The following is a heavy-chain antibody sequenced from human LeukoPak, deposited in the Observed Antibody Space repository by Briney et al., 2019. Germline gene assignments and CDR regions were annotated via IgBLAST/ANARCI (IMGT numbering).Heavy chain of an antibody. Sequence: GGSLRLSCAASGFTFSSYSMNWVRQAPGKGLEWVSYISSSSSTIYYADSVKGRFTISRDNAKNSLYLQMNSLRAEDTAVYYCARDKALGYGPFDYWGQGTLVTVSS. D-gene: IGHD5-12*01. V-gene: IGHV3-48*04. CDR1: GFTFSSYS. CDR2: ISSSSSTI. J-gene: IGHJ4*02. CDR3: ARDKALGYGPFDY.